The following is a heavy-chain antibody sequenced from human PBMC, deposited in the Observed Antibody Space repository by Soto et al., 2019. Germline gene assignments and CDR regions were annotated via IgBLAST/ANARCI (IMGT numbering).Heavy chain of an antibody. D-gene: IGHD3-22*01. Sequence: QVHLVQSGAEVKKPGASVKVSCKTSGYTFSAYYMHWVRQAPGQGLEWMGWINPKSGGTLYAKKFQGRVTMTRDTSISTAYMELSRLRSDDTAVYYCARGGTFAYDTSGYSVYWGQGTLVTVSS. CDR2: INPKSGGT. V-gene: IGHV1-2*02. J-gene: IGHJ4*02. CDR1: GYTFSAYY. CDR3: ARGGTFAYDTSGYSVY.